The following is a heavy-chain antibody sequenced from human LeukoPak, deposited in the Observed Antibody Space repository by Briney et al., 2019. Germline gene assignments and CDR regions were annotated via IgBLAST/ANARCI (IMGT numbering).Heavy chain of an antibody. V-gene: IGHV3-74*01. D-gene: IGHD3-9*01. CDR2: INSDGSST. Sequence: GGSLRLSCAASGFTFSSYWIHWVRQAPGKGLVWVSRINSDGSSTSYADSVKGRFTISRDNAKNTLYRQMNSLRAEDTAVYYCARDVLRYFDSRAYGMDVWGQGTTVTVSS. CDR1: GFTFSSYW. J-gene: IGHJ6*02. CDR3: ARDVLRYFDSRAYGMDV.